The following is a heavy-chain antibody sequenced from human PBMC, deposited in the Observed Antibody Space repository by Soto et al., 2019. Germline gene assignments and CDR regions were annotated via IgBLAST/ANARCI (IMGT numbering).Heavy chain of an antibody. J-gene: IGHJ4*02. Sequence: GGSLRLSCAASGFTFSGYEMNWVRQAPGKGLEWVSYISCSGAATYNAASVKGRFAISRDNAKNTLYLQMASTGAEDTAVFYCARECTGGFDVPRRSFDYWGQGTLVTVSS. D-gene: IGHD2-8*02. CDR3: ARECTGGFDVPRRSFDY. CDR1: GFTFSGYE. V-gene: IGHV3-48*03. CDR2: ISCSGAAT.